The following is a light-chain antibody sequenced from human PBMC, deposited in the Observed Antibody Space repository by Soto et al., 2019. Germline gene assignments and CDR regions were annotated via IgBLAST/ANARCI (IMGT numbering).Light chain of an antibody. CDR1: QGISRW. V-gene: IGKV1-12*01. Sequence: DIQMTQSPSFVSASVGDRVTITCRASQGISRWLDWYPQRPGKAPKLLIYGASSLQSRVPSRFSGSGSGTEFPLTISSLQPEDFATYYCKQANSFPLTFRQGTRLEIK. CDR3: KQANSFPLT. CDR2: GAS. J-gene: IGKJ5*01.